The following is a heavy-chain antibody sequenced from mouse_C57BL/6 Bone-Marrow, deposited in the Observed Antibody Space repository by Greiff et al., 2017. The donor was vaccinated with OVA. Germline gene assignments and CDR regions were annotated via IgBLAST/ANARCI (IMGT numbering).Heavy chain of an antibody. J-gene: IGHJ2*01. CDR3: ARGAYYGSSY. D-gene: IGHD1-1*01. CDR2: IYPGDGDT. Sequence: QVQLQQSGPELVKPGASVKISCKASGYAFSSSWMNWVKQRPGKGLEWIGRIYPGDGDTNYNGKFKGKATLTADKSSSTAYMQLSSLTSEDSAVYFCARGAYYGSSYWGQGTTLTVSS. CDR1: GYAFSSSW. V-gene: IGHV1-82*01.